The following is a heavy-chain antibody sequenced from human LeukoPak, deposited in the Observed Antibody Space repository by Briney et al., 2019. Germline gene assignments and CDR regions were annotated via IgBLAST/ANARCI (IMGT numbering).Heavy chain of an antibody. CDR3: ARAWGSRYYYYMDV. J-gene: IGHJ6*03. Sequence: SETLSLTCTVSGGSISSYYWSWIRQPPGKGLEWIGYIYSSGSTDYNPSLKSRVTIPIDTSKNQFSLRLNSMTAADTAVYYCARAWGSRYYYYMDVWGKGTKVTVSS. V-gene: IGHV4-59*01. CDR2: IYSSGST. D-gene: IGHD7-27*01. CDR1: GGSISSYY.